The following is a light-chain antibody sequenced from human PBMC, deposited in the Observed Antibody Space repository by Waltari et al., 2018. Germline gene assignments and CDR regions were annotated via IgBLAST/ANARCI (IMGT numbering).Light chain of an antibody. CDR3: HQSNGLPRT. J-gene: IGKJ1*01. Sequence: EIVLTQSPDFQSVTPKEKVTITCRASQGIGTSVHWYQQKPDQSPKLVIKYASQSSSGVPSRFSGSGSGTGFTLSINSLEAEDAAVYYCHQSNGLPRTFGQGTKVEIK. CDR1: QGIGTS. CDR2: YAS. V-gene: IGKV6D-21*02.